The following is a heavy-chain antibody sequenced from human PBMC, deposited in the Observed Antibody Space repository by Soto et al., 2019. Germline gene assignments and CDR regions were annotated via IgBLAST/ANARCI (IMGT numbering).Heavy chain of an antibody. CDR2: INPSGGST. D-gene: IGHD2-2*01. CDR3: ARGLGYCISTSCHQVRFDP. CDR1: GYTFTSYY. J-gene: IGHJ5*02. V-gene: IGHV1-46*01. Sequence: ASVKVSCKASGYTFTSYYMHWVRQAPGQGLEWMGIINPSGGSTSYAQKFQGRVTMTRDTSTSTVYMELSSLRSEDTAVYYCARGLGYCISTSCHQVRFDPWGQGTLVTVSS.